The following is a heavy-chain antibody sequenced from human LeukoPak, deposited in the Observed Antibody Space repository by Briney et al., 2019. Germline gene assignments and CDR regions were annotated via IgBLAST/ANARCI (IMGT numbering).Heavy chain of an antibody. J-gene: IGHJ4*02. D-gene: IGHD3-10*01. CDR3: ARLMVRGVIPLYFDY. CDR1: GFTFSSYS. Sequence: AGGSLRLSCAASGFTFSSYSMNWVRQAPGKGLELVSSISSSSSYIYYADSVKGRFTISTDNAKNSLYLQMNSLRAEDTAVYYCARLMVRGVIPLYFDYWGQGTLVTVSS. V-gene: IGHV3-21*01. CDR2: ISSSSSYI.